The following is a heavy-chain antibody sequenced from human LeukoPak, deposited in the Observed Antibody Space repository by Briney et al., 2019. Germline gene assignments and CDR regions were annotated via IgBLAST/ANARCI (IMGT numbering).Heavy chain of an antibody. CDR1: GVSISTNTW. CDR2: IFHSESV. CDR3: AGEIFGARAFEY. D-gene: IGHD3-3*01. J-gene: IGHJ4*02. V-gene: IGHV4-4*02. Sequence: PSETLSLTCAVSGVSISTNTWWSWVRQTPGKGLERIGEIFHSESVNSNPSLESRLTISLDKSKNHFSLELTSVTAADTALYFCAGEIFGARAFEYWGQGILVTVSS.